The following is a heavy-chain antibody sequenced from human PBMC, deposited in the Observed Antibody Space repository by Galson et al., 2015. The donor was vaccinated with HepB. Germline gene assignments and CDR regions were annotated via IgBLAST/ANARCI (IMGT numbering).Heavy chain of an antibody. J-gene: IGHJ5*02. CDR1: GYTFTGYY. CDR3: ARSRAATVWFDP. Sequence: SCKASGYTFTGYYMHWVRQAPGQGLEWMGWINPNSGGTNYAQKFQGRVTMTRDTSISTAYMELSRLRSDDTAVYYCARSRAATVWFDPWGQGTLVTVSS. V-gene: IGHV1-2*02. D-gene: IGHD6-25*01. CDR2: INPNSGGT.